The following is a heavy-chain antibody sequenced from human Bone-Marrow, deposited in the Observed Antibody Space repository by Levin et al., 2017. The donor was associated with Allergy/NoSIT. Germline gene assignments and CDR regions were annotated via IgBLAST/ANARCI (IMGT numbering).Heavy chain of an antibody. CDR3: ARGAAAGRADLYYYYMDV. CDR1: GGSISSGGYY. J-gene: IGHJ6*03. Sequence: LRLSCTVSGGSISSGGYYWSWIRQHPGKGLEWIGYIYYSGSTYYNPSLKSRVTISVDTSKNQFSLKLSSVTAADTAVYYCARGAAAGRADLYYYYMDVWGKGTTVTVSS. V-gene: IGHV4-31*03. CDR2: IYYSGST. D-gene: IGHD6-13*01.